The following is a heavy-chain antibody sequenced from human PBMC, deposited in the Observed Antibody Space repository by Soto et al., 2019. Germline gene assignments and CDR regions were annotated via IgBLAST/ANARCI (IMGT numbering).Heavy chain of an antibody. V-gene: IGHV1-8*01. CDR1: GYTFTSYD. CDR2: MDPNSGNT. D-gene: IGHD4-17*01. CDR3: ARTLYGDNVDY. Sequence: QVQLVQSGAEVKKPGASVKVSCKASGYTFTSYDINWVRQATGQGLEWMGWMDPNSGNTGYAQKFQGRVTMTMNTSTSTAYMELSSMSSEDTAVYYCARTLYGDNVDYWGQGTLVTVSS. J-gene: IGHJ4*02.